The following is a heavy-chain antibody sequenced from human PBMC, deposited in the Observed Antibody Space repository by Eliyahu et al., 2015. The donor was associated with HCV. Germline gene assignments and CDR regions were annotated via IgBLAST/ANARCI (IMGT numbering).Heavy chain of an antibody. CDR3: AHRRFGGFHY. Sequence: QITLKESGPTLVKPTQTLTLTCTFXXFXLXXSGMGVGWIXQPPGKALEWLGFIYWNDDKRYSPSLKRRLTITKDTSKNQVVLILTNVDPMDTATYYCAHRRFGGFHYWGQGTLVTVSS. CDR1: XFXLXXSGMG. D-gene: IGHD4-23*01. J-gene: IGHJ4*02. CDR2: IYWNDDK. V-gene: IGHV2-5*01.